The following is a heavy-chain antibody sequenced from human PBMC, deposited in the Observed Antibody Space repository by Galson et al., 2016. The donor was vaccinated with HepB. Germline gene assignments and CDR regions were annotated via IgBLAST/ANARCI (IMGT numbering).Heavy chain of an antibody. Sequence: SLRLSCAASGFSVNSNYMSWVRQAPGKGLEWVSVIYTGGTTYYADSVKARFTISRDSSKNTLFLRMSSLRAQDTAVYYCATSERSSSFNYGGQGTLVTVSS. V-gene: IGHV3-53*01. CDR1: GFSVNSNY. CDR3: ATSERSSSFNY. J-gene: IGHJ4*02. D-gene: IGHD6-6*01. CDR2: IYTGGTT.